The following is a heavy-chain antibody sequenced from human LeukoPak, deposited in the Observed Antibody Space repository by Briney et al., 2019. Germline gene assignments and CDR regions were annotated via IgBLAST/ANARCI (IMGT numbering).Heavy chain of an antibody. D-gene: IGHD7-27*01. Sequence: PVQPLDSLSAVSSSSFIHYADSLKGRFTISRDNAQNSLYLQMTSLRAEDTALYYCARGHPWGLAFDYWGQGTLVTVSS. CDR2: VSSSSFI. CDR3: ARGHPWGLAFDY. J-gene: IGHJ4*02. V-gene: IGHV3-69-1*01.